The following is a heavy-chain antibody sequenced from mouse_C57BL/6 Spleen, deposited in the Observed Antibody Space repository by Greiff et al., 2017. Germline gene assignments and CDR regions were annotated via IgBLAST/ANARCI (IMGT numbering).Heavy chain of an antibody. Sequence: QVQLQQPGAELVKPGASVKMSCKASGYTFTSYWITWVKQRPGQGLEWIGDFYPGSGSTNYNEKFKSKATLTVDTSSSTAYMQLSSLTSEDSAVYYCARGGYYYGSSSFDYWGQGTTLTVSS. CDR3: ARGGYYYGSSSFDY. CDR1: GYTFTSYW. CDR2: FYPGSGST. V-gene: IGHV1-55*01. J-gene: IGHJ2*01. D-gene: IGHD1-1*01.